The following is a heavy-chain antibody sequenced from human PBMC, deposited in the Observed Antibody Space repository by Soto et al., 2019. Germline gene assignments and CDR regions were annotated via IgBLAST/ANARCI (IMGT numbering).Heavy chain of an antibody. J-gene: IGHJ4*02. CDR2: IGAYSGDT. CDR3: ARAGRYDHVWGTYRYSKASDY. V-gene: IGHV1-18*01. CDR1: GYTFTSYG. D-gene: IGHD3-16*02. Sequence: QVQLEQSGPEVKKPGASVRVSCKASGYTFTSYGITWMRQAPGQGLEWMGWIGAYSGDTKYPQNLQGRVSVTTQTSTNTAYMGRRSPRSADTAVYYCARAGRYDHVWGTYRYSKASDYWGQGTRVTVSS.